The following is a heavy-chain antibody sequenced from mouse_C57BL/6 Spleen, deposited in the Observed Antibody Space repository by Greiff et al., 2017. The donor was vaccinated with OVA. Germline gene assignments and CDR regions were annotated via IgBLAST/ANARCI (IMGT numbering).Heavy chain of an antibody. D-gene: IGHD6-1*01. CDR1: GFTFTDYY. Sequence: EVKLVESGGGLVQPGGSLSLSCAASGFTFTDYYMSWVRQPPGKALEWLGFIRNKANGYTTEYSASVKGRFTISRDNSQSILYLQMNALRAEGSATDFWASLSRGGAWFAYWGQGTLVTVSA. J-gene: IGHJ3*01. CDR3: ASLSRGGAWFAY. CDR2: IRNKANGYTT. V-gene: IGHV7-3*01.